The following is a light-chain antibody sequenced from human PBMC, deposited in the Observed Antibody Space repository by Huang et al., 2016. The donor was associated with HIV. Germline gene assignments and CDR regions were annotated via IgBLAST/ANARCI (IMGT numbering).Light chain of an antibody. J-gene: IGKJ2*01. CDR2: GAS. Sequence: EIVMTQSPATLSVSPGERATLSCRASQSVTSNLAWYQQKSGPAPRLLIYGASTRATGIPARFSGSGSGTEFTLTISSLQSEDFALYYCQQYNNWPPYTFGQGTKLEI. V-gene: IGKV3-15*01. CDR3: QQYNNWPPYT. CDR1: QSVTSN.